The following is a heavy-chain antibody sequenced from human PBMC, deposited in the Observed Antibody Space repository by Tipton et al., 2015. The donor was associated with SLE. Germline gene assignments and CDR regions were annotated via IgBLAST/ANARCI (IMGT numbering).Heavy chain of an antibody. CDR2: ISGSGGST. CDR3: AKGPCQQLFQP. J-gene: IGHJ1*01. Sequence: GSLRLSCAASGLTFSSYAMSWVRQAPGKGLEWVSAISGSGGSTYYADSVKGRFTISRDNSKNTLYLQMNSLRAEDKAVYYCAKGPCQQLFQPWGQGTLVTVSS. CDR1: GLTFSSYA. D-gene: IGHD6-13*01. V-gene: IGHV3-23*01.